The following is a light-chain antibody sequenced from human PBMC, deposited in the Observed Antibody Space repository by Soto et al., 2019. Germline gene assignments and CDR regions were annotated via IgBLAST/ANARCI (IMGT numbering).Light chain of an antibody. J-gene: IGLJ2*01. CDR2: STN. Sequence: QTVVSQEPSFSVSPGETVTLTCGSTSASDLTSYYPSWYQQTPGQAPRTLIYSTNIRSSGVPDRFSGSILGNKAALTITGAQADDESDYYCALYVGSGTVVFGGGTKVTVL. V-gene: IGLV8-61*01. CDR3: ALYVGSGTVV. CDR1: SASDLTSYY.